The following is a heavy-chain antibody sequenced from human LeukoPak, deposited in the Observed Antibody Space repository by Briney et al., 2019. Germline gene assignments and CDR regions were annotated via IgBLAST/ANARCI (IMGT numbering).Heavy chain of an antibody. CDR2: ISSSSSYI. D-gene: IGHD4-23*01. CDR3: ALTNYGGNSPFGDY. Sequence: GGSLRLSCAASGFTFSSYSMNWVRQAPGKGLEWVSSISSSSSYIYYADSVKGRFTISRDNAKNPLYLQMNSLRAEDTAVYYCALTNYGGNSPFGDYWGQGTLVTVSS. J-gene: IGHJ4*02. CDR1: GFTFSSYS. V-gene: IGHV3-21*01.